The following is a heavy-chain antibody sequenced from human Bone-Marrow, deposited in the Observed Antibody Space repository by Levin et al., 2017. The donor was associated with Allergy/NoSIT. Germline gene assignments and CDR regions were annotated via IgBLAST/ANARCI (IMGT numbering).Heavy chain of an antibody. J-gene: IGHJ3*02. CDR2: ISYDGSNK. D-gene: IGHD1-26*01. V-gene: IGHV3-30-3*01. CDR1: GFTFSSYA. Sequence: SGGSLRLSCAASGFTFSSYAMHWVRQAPGKGLEWVAVISYDGSNKYYADSVKGRFTISRDNSKNTLYLQMNSLRAEDTAVYYCAREGELLEAFDIWGQGTMVTVSS. CDR3: AREGELLEAFDI.